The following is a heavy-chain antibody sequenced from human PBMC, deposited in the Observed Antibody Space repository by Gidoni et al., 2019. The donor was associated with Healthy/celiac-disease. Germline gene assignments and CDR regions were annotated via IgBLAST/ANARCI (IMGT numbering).Heavy chain of an antibody. Sequence: QVQLQQWGAGLFKPSETLSLPCAVYGGSFSGYYWSWIRQPPGKGLEWIGEINHSGSTNYNPSLKSRVTISVDTSKNQFSLKLSSVTAADTAVYYCARGPGYSGSYYYYGMDVWGQGTTVTVSS. V-gene: IGHV4-34*01. CDR1: GGSFSGYY. CDR3: ARGPGYSGSYYYYGMDV. CDR2: INHSGST. J-gene: IGHJ6*02. D-gene: IGHD1-26*01.